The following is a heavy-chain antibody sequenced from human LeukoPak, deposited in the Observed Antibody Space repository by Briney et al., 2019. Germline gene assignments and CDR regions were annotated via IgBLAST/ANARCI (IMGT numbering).Heavy chain of an antibody. CDR2: IRYDGSNK. CDR1: GFTFSSYG. D-gene: IGHD6-19*01. CDR3: AKESSSGWHDAFDI. V-gene: IGHV3-30*02. J-gene: IGHJ3*02. Sequence: GGSLRLSCAASGFTFSSYGMHWVRQAPGKGLEWVAFIRYDGSNKYYAESVKGRLTISRDTSKSTLYLQMNSLRVEDTAAYYCAKESSSGWHDAFDIWGQGTMVTVSS.